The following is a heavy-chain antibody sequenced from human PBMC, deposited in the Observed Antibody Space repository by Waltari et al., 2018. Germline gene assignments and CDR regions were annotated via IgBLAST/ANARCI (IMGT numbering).Heavy chain of an antibody. V-gene: IGHV4-34*01. D-gene: IGHD3-10*01. Sequence: QVQLQQWGAGLLKPSETLSLTCAVYGGSFSGYYWSWIRQPPGKGLEWIGEINHSGSTNYNPSLKSRVTISVDTSKNQFSRKLSSVTAADTAVYYCARLWYYYGSGYPLDYWGQGTLVTVSS. CDR2: INHSGST. CDR3: ARLWYYYGSGYPLDY. CDR1: GGSFSGYY. J-gene: IGHJ4*02.